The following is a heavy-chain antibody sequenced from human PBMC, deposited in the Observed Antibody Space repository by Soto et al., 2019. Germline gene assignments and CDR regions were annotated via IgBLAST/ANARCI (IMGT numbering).Heavy chain of an antibody. CDR1: GGSISSYY. Sequence: QVQLQESGPGLVKPSETLSLTCTVSGGSISSYYWSWIRQPPGKRLEWIGYIYYSGSTNYNPSLSXRVTISVDTSKNPFSLSLRSVTAADTAVYYCARDSVGSGYDWGQGTLVTVSS. CDR2: IYYSGST. D-gene: IGHD5-12*01. V-gene: IGHV4-59*01. J-gene: IGHJ4*02. CDR3: ARDSVGSGYD.